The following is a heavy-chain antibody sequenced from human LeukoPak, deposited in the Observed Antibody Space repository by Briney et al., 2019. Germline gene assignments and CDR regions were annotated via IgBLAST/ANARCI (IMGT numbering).Heavy chain of an antibody. Sequence: ASVKVSCKASGYTFTNYAITWVRQAPGQGPEWMGWISPYNGDRRDALKFQDRDTMTTDTSTTTAYMELRSLRSDDTAVYYCARSSRIVGASPFGYWGQGTLVTVSS. CDR3: ARSSRIVGASPFGY. V-gene: IGHV1-18*01. CDR1: GYTFTNYA. J-gene: IGHJ4*02. CDR2: ISPYNGDR. D-gene: IGHD1-26*01.